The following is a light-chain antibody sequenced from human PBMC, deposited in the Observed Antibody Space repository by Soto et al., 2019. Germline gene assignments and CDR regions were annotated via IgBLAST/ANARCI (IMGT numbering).Light chain of an antibody. CDR3: QQYSSYPRS. V-gene: IGKV1-5*01. Sequence: DIQMTQSPSTLSASVGDRVTITCRASQSISSWLAWYQQKPGTAPKLLIYDASSLESGVPSRFSGSGSGTEFTLTISSLQPDDYATYYCQQYSSYPRSFGQGTKVDI. CDR2: DAS. CDR1: QSISSW. J-gene: IGKJ1*01.